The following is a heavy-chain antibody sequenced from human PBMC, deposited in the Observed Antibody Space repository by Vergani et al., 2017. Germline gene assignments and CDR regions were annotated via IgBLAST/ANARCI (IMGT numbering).Heavy chain of an antibody. CDR1: GFTFSTYT. CDR3: ARAEKRDGYNYRY. CDR2: ISASNTYI. D-gene: IGHD5-24*01. Sequence: EVQLVESGGGLVKPGGSLRLSCSASGFTFSTYTMNWVRQAPGKGLEWVSSISASNTYIYYPDSLRGRFTISRDIAHNSLYLQMNSLRAEDTSVYYCARAEKRDGYNYRYWGQGTLVTVSS. V-gene: IGHV3-21*01. J-gene: IGHJ4*02.